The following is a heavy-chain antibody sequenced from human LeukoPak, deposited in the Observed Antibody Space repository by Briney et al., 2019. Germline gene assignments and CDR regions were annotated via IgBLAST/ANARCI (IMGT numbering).Heavy chain of an antibody. V-gene: IGHV3-74*01. CDR2: INSDGSST. CDR3: ARDRGYSGYVNWLDP. J-gene: IGHJ5*02. D-gene: IGHD5-12*01. CDR1: GFTFSSYW. Sequence: GGSLRLSCAASGFTFSSYWMHRVRQAPGKGLVWVSRINSDGSSTSYADSVKGRFTISRDNAKNTLYLQMNSLRAEDTAVYYCARDRGYSGYVNWLDPWGQGTLVTVSS.